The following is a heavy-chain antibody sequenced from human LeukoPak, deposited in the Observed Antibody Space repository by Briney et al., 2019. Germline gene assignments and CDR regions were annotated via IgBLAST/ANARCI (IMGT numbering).Heavy chain of an antibody. D-gene: IGHD2-2*01. CDR2: INHSGST. J-gene: IGHJ6*02. CDR1: GGSFSGYY. V-gene: IGHV4-34*01. CDR3: ARARGYCSSTSCDYYYYYGVDV. Sequence: PSETLSLTCAVYGGSFSGYYWSWIRQPPVKGLEWIGEINHSGSTNYNPSLKSRVTISVDTSKNQFSLKLSSVTAADTAVYYCARARGYCSSTSCDYYYYYGVDVWGQGTTVTVSS.